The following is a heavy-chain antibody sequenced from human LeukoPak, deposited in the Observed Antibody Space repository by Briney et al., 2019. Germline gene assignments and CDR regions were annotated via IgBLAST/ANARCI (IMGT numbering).Heavy chain of an antibody. CDR2: IKQDGSEK. CDR1: GFTFSSYW. CDR3: ARDLVVVPAANTRRYYYYGMDV. V-gene: IGHV3-7*01. Sequence: GGSLRLSCAASGFTFSSYWMSWVRQAPGKGLEWVANIKQDGSEKYYVDSVKGRFTISRDNAKNSLYLQMNSLRAEDTAVYYCARDLVVVPAANTRRYYYYGMDVWGQGTTVTVSS. J-gene: IGHJ6*02. D-gene: IGHD2-2*01.